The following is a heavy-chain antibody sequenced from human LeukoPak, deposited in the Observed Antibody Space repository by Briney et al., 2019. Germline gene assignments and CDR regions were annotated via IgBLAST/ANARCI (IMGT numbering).Heavy chain of an antibody. CDR1: GFTFSSYW. J-gene: IGHJ4*02. CDR2: INTDGSTT. D-gene: IGHD6-13*01. Sequence: GGSLRLSCAASGFTFSSYWMHWVRQAPGKGLVWVSRINTDGSTTNSADSVKGRFTISRDNAKNMLYMQMNSLRAEDTAVYYCARDGTAAQFDYWGQGTLVSVSS. V-gene: IGHV3-74*01. CDR3: ARDGTAAQFDY.